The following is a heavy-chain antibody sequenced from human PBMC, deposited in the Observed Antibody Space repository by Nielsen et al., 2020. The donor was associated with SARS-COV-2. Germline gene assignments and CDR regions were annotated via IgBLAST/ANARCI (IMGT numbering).Heavy chain of an antibody. Sequence: SETLSLTCAVYGGSSSDDYWSWIRQPPGKGLEWIGEIDHSGSSNSKPSLKSRVSISVDTSKKQISLRLRSVTAADTAVYYCARGRYDSNGYYRLGYWGQGTLVTVSS. CDR2: IDHSGSS. V-gene: IGHV4-34*01. CDR1: GGSSSDDY. CDR3: ARGRYDSNGYYRLGY. J-gene: IGHJ4*02. D-gene: IGHD3-22*01.